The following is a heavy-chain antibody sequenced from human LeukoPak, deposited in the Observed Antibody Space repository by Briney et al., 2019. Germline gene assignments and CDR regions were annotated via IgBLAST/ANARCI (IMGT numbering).Heavy chain of an antibody. Sequence: GGSLRLSCAASGFNFSDYYMTWIRQAPGKGLEWLSFISISGTTIYYADSVKGRFTISRDNSKNTLYLQMNSLRAEDTAVYYCAKGSITMVRGVIDYWGQGTLVTVSS. CDR3: AKGSITMVRGVIDY. CDR1: GFNFSDYY. V-gene: IGHV3-11*01. CDR2: ISISGTTI. D-gene: IGHD3-10*01. J-gene: IGHJ4*02.